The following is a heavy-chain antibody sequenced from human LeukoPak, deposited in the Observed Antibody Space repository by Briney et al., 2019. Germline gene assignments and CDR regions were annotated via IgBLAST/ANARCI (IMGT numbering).Heavy chain of an antibody. D-gene: IGHD1-1*01. V-gene: IGHV1-18*04. CDR1: GYTFTSYY. CDR2: ISAYNGNT. CDR3: ARDPPTKRSAFDI. Sequence: ASVKVSCKASGYTFTSYYMHRVRQAPGQGLEWMGWISAYNGNTNYAQKLQGRVTMTTDTSTSTAYMELRSLRSDDTAVYYCARDPPTKRSAFDIWGQGTMVTVSS. J-gene: IGHJ3*02.